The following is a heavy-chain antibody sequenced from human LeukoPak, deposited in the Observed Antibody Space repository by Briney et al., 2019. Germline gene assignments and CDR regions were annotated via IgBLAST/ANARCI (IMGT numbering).Heavy chain of an antibody. CDR2: IIPIFGTA. V-gene: IGHV1-69*05. D-gene: IGHD6-19*01. J-gene: IGHJ4*02. CDR3: ARDFVGSGWPFDY. CDR1: GGTFSSYA. Sequence: SVKVSCKASGGTFSSYAISWVRQAPGQGLEWMGGIIPIFGTANYAQKFQGRVTITTDESTSTAYMGLSSLRSEDTAVYYCARDFVGSGWPFDYWGQGTLVTVSS.